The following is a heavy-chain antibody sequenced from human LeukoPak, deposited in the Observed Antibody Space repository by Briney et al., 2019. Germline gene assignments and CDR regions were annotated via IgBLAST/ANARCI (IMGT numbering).Heavy chain of an antibody. Sequence: KPSETLSLTCTVSGGSIGSSSYYWGWIRQPPGKGLEWIGSIYYTGNTYYNPSLKSRVTISVDTSKNQFSLKLSSVTATDTAVYYCARHPRPSAGYYYYMDVWGKGTTVTVSS. V-gene: IGHV4-39*01. D-gene: IGHD6-13*01. CDR1: GGSIGSSSYY. CDR2: IYYTGNT. CDR3: ARHPRPSAGYYYYMDV. J-gene: IGHJ6*03.